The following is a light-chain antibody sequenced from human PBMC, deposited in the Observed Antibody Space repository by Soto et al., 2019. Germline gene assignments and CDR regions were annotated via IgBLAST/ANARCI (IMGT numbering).Light chain of an antibody. Sequence: DIEITQSPSSLSATIGDSVTITCRASQTVNTYLHWYQQKPARDPKRLIYAAANLQGRGPSRCSGSGSGTTVTLSLNSIQPEDYATYYCQQGYSNSWTFGQGTKVDI. CDR1: QTVNTY. J-gene: IGKJ1*01. V-gene: IGKV1-39*01. CDR2: AAA. CDR3: QQGYSNSWT.